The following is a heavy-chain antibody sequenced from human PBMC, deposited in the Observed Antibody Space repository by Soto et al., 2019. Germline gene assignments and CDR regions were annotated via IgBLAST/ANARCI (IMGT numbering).Heavy chain of an antibody. J-gene: IGHJ4*02. D-gene: IGHD3-10*01. CDR1: GFTFSTYW. Sequence: EVQLVESGGDLVQPGGSLRLSCAASGFTFSTYWMHWVRQAPGKGLVWGSRINTDGSTINYADSVKGRFTISRDNARNTLYLQMNSLRDEDTAVYYCATAGSFSFDYWGQGSLVTVSS. CDR3: ATAGSFSFDY. CDR2: INTDGSTI. V-gene: IGHV3-74*01.